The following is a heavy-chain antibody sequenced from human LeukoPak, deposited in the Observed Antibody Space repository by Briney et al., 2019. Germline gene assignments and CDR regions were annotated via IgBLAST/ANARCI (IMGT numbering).Heavy chain of an antibody. CDR1: GFTFSNYG. CDR3: AKSSGWNYYYYYMDV. J-gene: IGHJ6*03. V-gene: IGHV3-21*01. Sequence: PGGSLRLSCAASGFTFSNYGMNRVRQAPGKGLEWVSSISSSTYIYYADSVKGRFTISRDNAKNSLYLQMNSLRAEDTAVYYCAKSSGWNYYYYYMDVWGKGTTVIASS. D-gene: IGHD6-19*01. CDR2: ISSSTYI.